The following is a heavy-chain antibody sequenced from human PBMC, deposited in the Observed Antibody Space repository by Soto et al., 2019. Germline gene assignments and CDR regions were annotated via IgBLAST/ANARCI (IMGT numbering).Heavy chain of an antibody. V-gene: IGHV4-4*02. D-gene: IGHD6-19*01. CDR1: GGSISSSNW. J-gene: IGHJ6*02. CDR2: IYHSGST. CDR3: ARWSEAVAGDYYGMDV. Sequence: TSETLSLTCAVSGGSISSSNWWSWVRQPPGKGLEWIGEIYHSGSTNYNPSLKSRVTISVDKSKNQFSLKLSSVTAADTAVYYCARWSEAVAGDYYGMDVWGQGTTVTVSS.